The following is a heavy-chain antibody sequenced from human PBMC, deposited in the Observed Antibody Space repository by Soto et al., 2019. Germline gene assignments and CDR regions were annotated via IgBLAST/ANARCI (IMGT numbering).Heavy chain of an antibody. CDR3: ARDNDGLDYYDSSGYYYGY. D-gene: IGHD3-22*01. CDR2: ISSSSSYI. V-gene: IGHV3-21*01. J-gene: IGHJ4*02. CDR1: GFTFSSYS. Sequence: PGGSLRLSCAASGFTFSSYSMNWVRQAPGKGLEWVSSISSSSSYIYYADSVKGRFTISRDNAKNSLYLQMNSLRAEDTAVYYCARDNDGLDYYDSSGYYYGYWGQGTLVTVPQ.